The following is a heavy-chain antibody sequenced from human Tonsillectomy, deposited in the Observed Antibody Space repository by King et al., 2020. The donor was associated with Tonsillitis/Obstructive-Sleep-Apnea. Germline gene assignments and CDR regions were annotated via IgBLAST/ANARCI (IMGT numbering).Heavy chain of an antibody. CDR2: IWYDGSNK. CDR3: ARGVRDYDFWSGYYRGEDYYYYLDV. Sequence: QLVESGGGVVQPGRSLRLSCAASGFTFRSYGMHWVRQAPGKGLEWVAVIWYDGSNKYYADSVKDRFTISRDNSKNRLYLQMNSLRAEDTAVYYCARGVRDYDFWSGYYRGEDYYYYLDVCGKGTKVTVP. J-gene: IGHJ6*03. CDR1: GFTFRSYG. V-gene: IGHV3-33*01. D-gene: IGHD3-3*01.